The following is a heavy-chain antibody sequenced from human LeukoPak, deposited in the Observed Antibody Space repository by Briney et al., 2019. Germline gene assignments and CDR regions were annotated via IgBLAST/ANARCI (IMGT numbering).Heavy chain of an antibody. CDR2: ISAYNGNT. CDR1: GYTFTSYG. CDR3: AVSSSWYNWFDP. Sequence: ASVKVSCKASGYTFTSYGISWVRQAPGQGLEWMGWISAYNGNTNYAQKLQGRVTMTTDTSTSTAYMELRNLRSDDTAVYYCAVSSSWYNWFDPWGQGTLVTVSS. J-gene: IGHJ5*02. V-gene: IGHV1-18*01. D-gene: IGHD6-13*01.